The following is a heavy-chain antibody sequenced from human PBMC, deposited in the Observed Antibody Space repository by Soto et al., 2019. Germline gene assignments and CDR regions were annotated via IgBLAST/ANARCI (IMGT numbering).Heavy chain of an antibody. J-gene: IGHJ4*02. Sequence: VGSLRLSCVAYGFTFITSLMGWVRQAPGKGLEWVANINQDGGGTYYVDSVECRFTISRDNAKDSLYLQMNSLRGEDTAVYYCARYFRGSGRYFFQDWGQGTSDTVSS. D-gene: IGHD6-19*01. CDR3: ARYFRGSGRYFFQD. CDR2: INQDGGGT. CDR1: GFTFITSL. V-gene: IGHV3-7*03.